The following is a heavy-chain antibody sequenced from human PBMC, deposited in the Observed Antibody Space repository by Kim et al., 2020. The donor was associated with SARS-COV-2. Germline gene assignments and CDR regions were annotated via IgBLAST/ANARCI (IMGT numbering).Heavy chain of an antibody. CDR1: GFTFSSYA. CDR2: ISYDGSNK. V-gene: IGHV3-30*04. Sequence: GGSLRLSCAASGFTFSSYAMHWVRQAPGKGLEWVAVISYDGSNKYYADFVKGRFTISRDNPKNTLYLQMNSLRAEDTAVYYCARDDGYESSAIGEGFDYWGDGTLVTVSS. D-gene: IGHD3-22*01. CDR3: ARDDGYESSAIGEGFDY. J-gene: IGHJ4*01.